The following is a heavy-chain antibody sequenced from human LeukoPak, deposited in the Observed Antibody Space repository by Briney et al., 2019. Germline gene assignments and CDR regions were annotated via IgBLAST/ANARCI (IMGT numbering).Heavy chain of an antibody. V-gene: IGHV4-59*01. CDR2: IYYSGST. J-gene: IGHJ5*02. CDR1: GGSISSYY. Sequence: SETLSLTCTVSGGSISSYYWSWIRQPPGKGLEWIGYIYYSGSTNYNPPLKSRVTISADTSKNQFSLKLSSVTAADTAVYYCARGDPGRGWFDPWGQGTLVTVSS. CDR3: ARGDPGRGWFDP.